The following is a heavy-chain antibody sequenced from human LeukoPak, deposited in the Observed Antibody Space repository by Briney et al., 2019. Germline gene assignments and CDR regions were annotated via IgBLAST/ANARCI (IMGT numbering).Heavy chain of an antibody. Sequence: ASVKVSYKASGYTFTGYYMHWVRQAPGQGLEWMGWINPNSGGTNYAQKFQGRVTMTRDTSISTAYMELSRLRSDDTAVYYYARGARDIVVVVAATTIYYYYYMDVWGKGTTVTVSS. D-gene: IGHD2-15*01. CDR1: GYTFTGYY. CDR2: INPNSGGT. CDR3: ARGARDIVVVVAATTIYYYYYMDV. J-gene: IGHJ6*03. V-gene: IGHV1-2*02.